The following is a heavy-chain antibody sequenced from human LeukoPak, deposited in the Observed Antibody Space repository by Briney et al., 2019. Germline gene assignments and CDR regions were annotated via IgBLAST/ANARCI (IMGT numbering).Heavy chain of an antibody. Sequence: KPSETLSLTCAVSGGSISSSNWWSWVHQPPGKGLEWIGEIYHSGSTNYNPSLKSRVTISVDKSKNQFSLKLSSVTAADTAVYYCGTTPLEYYYGSGSYWAWGQGTLVTVSS. V-gene: IGHV4-4*02. J-gene: IGHJ5*02. CDR2: IYHSGST. D-gene: IGHD3-10*01. CDR3: GTTPLEYYYGSGSYWA. CDR1: GGSISSSNW.